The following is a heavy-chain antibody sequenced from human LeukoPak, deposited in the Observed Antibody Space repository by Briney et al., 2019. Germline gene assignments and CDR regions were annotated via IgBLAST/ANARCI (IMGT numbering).Heavy chain of an antibody. V-gene: IGHV3-23*01. Sequence: PGGSLRLSCAASGFTFSSYGMSWVRQAPGKGLEWVSAISGSGGSTYYADSVEGRFTISRDNSKNTLYLQMNSLRAEDTAVYYCANYGAYDYVWGSYRNKDYWGQGTLVTVSS. CDR2: ISGSGGST. J-gene: IGHJ4*02. CDR1: GFTFSSYG. CDR3: ANYGAYDYVWGSYRNKDY. D-gene: IGHD3-16*02.